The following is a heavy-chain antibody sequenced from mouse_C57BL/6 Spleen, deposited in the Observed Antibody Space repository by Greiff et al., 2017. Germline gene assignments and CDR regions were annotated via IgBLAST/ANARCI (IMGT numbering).Heavy chain of an antibody. J-gene: IGHJ4*01. V-gene: IGHV1-50*01. CDR3: ARDGNPYAMDY. Sequence: QVQLKQPGAELVKPGASVKLSCKASGYTFTSYWMQWVKQRPGQGLEWIGEIDPSDSYTNYNQKFKGKATLTVDTSSSTAYMQLSSLTSEDSAVYYCARDGNPYAMDYWGQGTSVTVSS. CDR1: GYTFTSYW. CDR2: IDPSDSYT. D-gene: IGHD1-1*01.